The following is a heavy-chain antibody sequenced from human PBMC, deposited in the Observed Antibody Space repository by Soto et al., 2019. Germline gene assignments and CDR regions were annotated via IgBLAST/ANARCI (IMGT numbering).Heavy chain of an antibody. V-gene: IGHV1-18*01. CDR3: ARTLGGVIDPNSSGRAV. CDR2: ISAYNGNT. CDR1: GYTFTSYG. J-gene: IGHJ6*02. D-gene: IGHD3-16*02. Sequence: ASVKVSCKASGYTFTSYGISWVRQAPGQGLEWMGWISAYNGNTNYAQKLQGRVTMTTDTSTSTAYMELRSLRSDDTAVYYWARTLGGVIDPNSSGRAVGGQGTTVPVPS.